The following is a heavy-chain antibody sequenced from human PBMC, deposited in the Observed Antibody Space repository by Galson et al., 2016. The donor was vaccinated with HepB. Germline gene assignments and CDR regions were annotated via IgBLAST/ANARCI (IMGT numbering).Heavy chain of an antibody. Sequence: SETLSLTCTVSGGSIIAYDWSWIRQPPGKGLEWIGFIYSSGKINYNPSLKSRATISVDTSRNQFSLNVNSVTAADTAIYYCARDRVWCSSPKCHGGYFGMDVWGQGTTVTVSS. D-gene: IGHD2-2*01. CDR2: IYSSGKI. CDR3: ARDRVWCSSPKCHGGYFGMDV. CDR1: GGSIIAYD. J-gene: IGHJ6*02. V-gene: IGHV4-59*01.